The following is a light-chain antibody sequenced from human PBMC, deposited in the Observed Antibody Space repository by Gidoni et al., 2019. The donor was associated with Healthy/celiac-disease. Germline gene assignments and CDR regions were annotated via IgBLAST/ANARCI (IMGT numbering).Light chain of an antibody. V-gene: IGKV4-1*01. CDR2: WAS. J-gene: IGKJ1*01. CDR1: QSVLYSSNNKHY. CDR3: QQYYSTPQT. Sequence: IVMTQSPDSLAVSMGEGATINCKSSQSVLYSSNNKHYLAWYQQKPGQPPKLLIYWASTRESGVPDRFSGSGSGTDFTLTISSLQAEDVVVYYCQQYYSTPQTFGQGTKVEIK.